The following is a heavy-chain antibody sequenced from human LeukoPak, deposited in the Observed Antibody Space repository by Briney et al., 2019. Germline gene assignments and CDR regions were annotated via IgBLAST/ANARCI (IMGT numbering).Heavy chain of an antibody. D-gene: IGHD2-2*01. CDR2: INSDGSST. CDR1: GFTFGSYW. V-gene: IGHV3-74*01. Sequence: GGSLRLSCAASGFTFGSYWMHWVRQVPGKGLVWVSRINSDGSSTNYAGSVKGRFTISRDNAKNTLYLQMNSLRAEDTAMYYWAEDQGHFYFVDWGEGPLVPVSS. CDR3: AEDQGHFYFVD. J-gene: IGHJ4*02.